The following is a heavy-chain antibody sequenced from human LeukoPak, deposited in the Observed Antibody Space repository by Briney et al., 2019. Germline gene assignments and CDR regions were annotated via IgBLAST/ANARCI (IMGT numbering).Heavy chain of an antibody. CDR3: SSTSCHQAYECYYYYGMDV. CDR2: IKSKTDGGTT. J-gene: IGHJ6*02. CDR1: GFTFSNAW. V-gene: IGHV3-15*01. Sequence: GGSLRLSCAASGFTFSNAWMSWVRQAPGKGLEWVGRIKSKTDGGTTDYAAPVKGRFTISRDDSKNTLYLQMNSLKTEDTAVYYCSSTSCHQAYECYYYYGMDVWGQGTTVTVSS. D-gene: IGHD2-2*01.